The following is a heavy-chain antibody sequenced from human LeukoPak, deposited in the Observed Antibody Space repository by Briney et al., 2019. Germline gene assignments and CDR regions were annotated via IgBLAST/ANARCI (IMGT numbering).Heavy chain of an antibody. CDR3: ARMEDPGAYFDY. D-gene: IGHD3-10*01. J-gene: IGHJ4*02. Sequence: SGPTLLNPTQTLILTCTFSGFSLSTSGMRVSWIRQPQGKALEWLARIDWDDDKFYSTSLKTRLTISKDTSKNQVVLTITNMDPVDTATYYCARMEDPGAYFDYWGQGTLVTVSS. V-gene: IGHV2-70*04. CDR1: GFSLSTSGMR. CDR2: IDWDDDK.